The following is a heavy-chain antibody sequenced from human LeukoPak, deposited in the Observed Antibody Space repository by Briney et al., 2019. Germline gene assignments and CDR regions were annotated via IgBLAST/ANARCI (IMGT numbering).Heavy chain of an antibody. D-gene: IGHD3-10*01. J-gene: IGHJ5*02. Sequence: ASVKVSCKASGYTFTSYGISWVRQAPGQGLEWMGWISAYNGNTNYAQKLQGRVTMTTDTSTSTAYMKLRSLRSDDTAVYYCAREITMVRGVNTYNWFDPWGQGTLVTVSS. CDR3: AREITMVRGVNTYNWFDP. V-gene: IGHV1-18*01. CDR2: ISAYNGNT. CDR1: GYTFTSYG.